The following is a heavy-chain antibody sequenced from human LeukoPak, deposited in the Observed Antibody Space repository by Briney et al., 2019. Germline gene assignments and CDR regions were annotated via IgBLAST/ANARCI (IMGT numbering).Heavy chain of an antibody. CDR1: GFTFSNFA. J-gene: IGHJ4*02. V-gene: IGHV3-23*01. Sequence: GGSLRLSCAASGFTFSNFAMSWVRQASGKGLEWVSAIVKSGDSTHYADSVKGRFTISRDNSKNTLYLQMNSLRAEDTAVYYCARDYADYVGYFFFDYWGQGTLVTVSS. D-gene: IGHD4-17*01. CDR2: IVKSGDST. CDR3: ARDYADYVGYFFFDY.